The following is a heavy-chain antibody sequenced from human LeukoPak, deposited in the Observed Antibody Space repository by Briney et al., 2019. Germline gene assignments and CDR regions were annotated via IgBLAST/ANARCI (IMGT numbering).Heavy chain of an antibody. J-gene: IGHJ3*02. CDR1: GFTFSSYN. CDR3: ARGGSYSTGAFDI. CDR2: ISSSSTI. D-gene: IGHD3-10*01. V-gene: IGHV3-48*01. Sequence: GGSLRLSCAASGFTFSSYNMNWVRQAPGKGLEWVSYISSSSTIYYADSVKGRFTISRDNAKNSLYLQMNSLRVEDTAVYYCARGGSYSTGAFDIWGQGTMVTVTS.